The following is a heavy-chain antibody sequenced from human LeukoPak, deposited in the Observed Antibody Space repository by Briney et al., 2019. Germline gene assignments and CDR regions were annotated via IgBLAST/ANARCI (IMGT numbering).Heavy chain of an antibody. J-gene: IGHJ5*02. CDR3: ARADSSSSDVAWFDP. CDR1: GGSISSYY. CDR2: IYTSGST. D-gene: IGHD6-6*01. Sequence: KPSETLSLTCTVSGGSISSYYWSWIRQPPGKGLEWIGYIYTSGSTNYNPSLKSRVTISVDTSKNQFSLKLSSVTAADTAVYYCARADSSSSDVAWFDPWGQGTLVTVSS. V-gene: IGHV4-4*09.